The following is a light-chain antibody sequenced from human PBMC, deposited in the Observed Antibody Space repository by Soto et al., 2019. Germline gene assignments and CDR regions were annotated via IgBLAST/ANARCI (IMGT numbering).Light chain of an antibody. V-gene: IGKV1-39*01. Sequence: DIQMTQSPSSLSASVGDRVTITCRASQSISSYLNWYQQKPGKAPNLLIYAASSLQSGVPSWFSGSGSGTDFTLTISSLQPEDFATYYCQQSYSTPLFTFGPGTKVDIK. CDR2: AAS. J-gene: IGKJ3*01. CDR3: QQSYSTPLFT. CDR1: QSISSY.